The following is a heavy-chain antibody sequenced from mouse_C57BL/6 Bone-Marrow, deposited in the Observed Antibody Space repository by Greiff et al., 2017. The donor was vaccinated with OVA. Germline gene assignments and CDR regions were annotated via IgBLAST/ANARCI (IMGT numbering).Heavy chain of an antibody. Sequence: QVHVKQPGAELVKPGASVKMSCKASGYTFTSYWITWVKQRPGQGLEWIGDIYPGSGSTNYNEKFKSKATLTVDTSSSTAYMQLSSLTSEDSAVYYCALSTIVTFYWYFDVWGTGTTVTVSS. D-gene: IGHD2-5*01. V-gene: IGHV1-55*01. CDR1: GYTFTSYW. CDR3: ALSTIVTFYWYFDV. CDR2: IYPGSGST. J-gene: IGHJ1*03.